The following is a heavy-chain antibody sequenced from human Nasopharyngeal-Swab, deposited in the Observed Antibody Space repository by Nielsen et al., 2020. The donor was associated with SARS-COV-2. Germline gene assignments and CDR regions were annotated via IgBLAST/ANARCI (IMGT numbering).Heavy chain of an antibody. CDR3: ARGWWPLESGGVDV. J-gene: IGHJ6*02. CDR2: ISSNGGST. Sequence: WIRQPPGKGLEYVSAISSNGGSTYYANSVKGRFTISRDNSKNTLYLQMGSLRAEDMAVYYCARGWWPLESGGVDVWGQGTTVTVSS. V-gene: IGHV3-64*01. D-gene: IGHD2-15*01.